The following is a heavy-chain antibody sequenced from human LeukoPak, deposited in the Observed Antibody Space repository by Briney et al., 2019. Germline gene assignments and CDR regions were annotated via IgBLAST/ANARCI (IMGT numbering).Heavy chain of an antibody. V-gene: IGHV1-18*01. CDR1: DYTFASHG. J-gene: IGHJ3*02. CDR2: ITVYNGDT. CDR3: ARGAYGDYHAFDI. D-gene: IGHD4-17*01. Sequence: ASVKVSCKASDYTFASHGISWVRQAPGQGLEWMGSITVYNGDTNYAQKVQARVSMTTDTSTATAYMELRSLRSDDTAVYYCARGAYGDYHAFDIWGQGTMVTVSS.